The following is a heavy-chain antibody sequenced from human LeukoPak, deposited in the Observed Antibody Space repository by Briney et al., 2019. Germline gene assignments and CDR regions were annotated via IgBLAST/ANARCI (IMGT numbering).Heavy chain of an antibody. V-gene: IGHV1-18*01. CDR2: ICAYNGDT. CDR3: ARDIGIVVAGTVDY. Sequence: ASVKVSCKATGYTFSSYGISWVRQAPGQGLEWMGWICAYNGDTNYAQKLQGRLTMTTDTSTSTAYMELRSLRSDDTAVYYCARDIGIVVAGTVDYWGQGTLVTVSS. D-gene: IGHD6-19*01. CDR1: GYTFSSYG. J-gene: IGHJ4*02.